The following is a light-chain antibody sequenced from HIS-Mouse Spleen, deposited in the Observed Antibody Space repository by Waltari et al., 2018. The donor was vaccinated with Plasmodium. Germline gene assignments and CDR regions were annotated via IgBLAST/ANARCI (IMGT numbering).Light chain of an antibody. Sequence: EIVLTQSPGTLSLSPGERATLSCRASQSVSSSYLAWYQQKPGQAPRLLIYGASSRATGIPDRCSGSGSGTDFTLTISRLEPEDFAGYYCQQYGSSPWTFGQGTKVEIK. J-gene: IGKJ1*01. V-gene: IGKV3-20*01. CDR2: GAS. CDR3: QQYGSSPWT. CDR1: QSVSSSY.